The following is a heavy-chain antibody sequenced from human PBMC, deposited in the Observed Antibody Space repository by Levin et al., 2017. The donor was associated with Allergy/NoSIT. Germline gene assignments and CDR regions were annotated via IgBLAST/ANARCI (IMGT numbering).Heavy chain of an antibody. D-gene: IGHD3-3*01. CDR2: INPNSGGT. CDR1: GYTFTGYY. Sequence: ASVKVSCKASGYTFTGYYMHWVRQAPGQGLEWMGRINPNSGGTNYAQKFQGRVTMTRDTSISTAYMELSRLRSDDTAVYYCARDPRYDFWSGYYYDYGMDVWGQGTTVTVSS. J-gene: IGHJ6*02. V-gene: IGHV1-2*06. CDR3: ARDPRYDFWSGYYYDYGMDV.